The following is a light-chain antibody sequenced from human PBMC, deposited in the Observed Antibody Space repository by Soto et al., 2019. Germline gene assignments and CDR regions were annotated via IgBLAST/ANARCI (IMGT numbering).Light chain of an antibody. J-gene: IGLJ1*01. CDR1: RIGSKS. V-gene: IGLV3-21*02. Sequence: SYELTQSPSVSVAPGQTVSITCGGIRIGSKSVHWYQQKPGQAPVLVVYDDSDRRSGIPERFSGSNSGNTATLTITRVEAGDEADYHCQVWDTRSEHYVFGAGTKLTVL. CDR2: DDS. CDR3: QVWDTRSEHYV.